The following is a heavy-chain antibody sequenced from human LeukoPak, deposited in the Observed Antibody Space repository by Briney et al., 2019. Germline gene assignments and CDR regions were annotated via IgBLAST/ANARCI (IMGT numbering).Heavy chain of an antibody. CDR2: INPNSGGT. D-gene: IGHD1-26*01. J-gene: IGHJ4*02. CDR3: ARRLPLIVGATGGDY. V-gene: IGHV1-2*02. Sequence: ASVKVSFKASGYTLTGYYMHWVRQAPGQGLEWMGWINPNSGGTNYAQKFQGRVTMTRDTSISTAYMELSRLRSDDTAVYYCARRLPLIVGATGGDYWGREPWSPSPQ. CDR1: GYTLTGYY.